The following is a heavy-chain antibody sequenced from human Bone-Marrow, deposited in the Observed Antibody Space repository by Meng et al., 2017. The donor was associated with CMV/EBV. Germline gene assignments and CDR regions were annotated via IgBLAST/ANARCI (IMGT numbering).Heavy chain of an antibody. CDR2: ISSSGSTI. V-gene: IGHV3-48*03. CDR3: ARVSYYDFWSSYYGGPYFDY. J-gene: IGHJ4*02. CDR1: GFTFSSYE. D-gene: IGHD3-3*01. Sequence: GGSLRLSCAASGFTFSSYEMNWVRQAPGKGLEWVSYISSSGSTIYYADSVKGRFTISRDNAKNSLYLQMNSLRAEDTAVYYCARVSYYDFWSSYYGGPYFDYWGQGTLVTVSS.